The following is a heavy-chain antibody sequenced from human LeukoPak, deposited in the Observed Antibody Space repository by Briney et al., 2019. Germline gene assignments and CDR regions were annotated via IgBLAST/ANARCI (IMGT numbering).Heavy chain of an antibody. D-gene: IGHD2-15*01. J-gene: IGHJ6*03. CDR2: ISWNSGSI. V-gene: IGHV3-9*01. CDR1: GFTFSSYW. CDR3: AKSGIFQGYYFYYMDV. Sequence: PGGSLRLSCAASGFTFSSYWMHWVRQAPGKGLEWVSGISWNSGSIGYADSVKGRFTISRDNAKNSLYLQMNSLRAEDTALYYCAKSGIFQGYYFYYMDVWGKGTTVTISS.